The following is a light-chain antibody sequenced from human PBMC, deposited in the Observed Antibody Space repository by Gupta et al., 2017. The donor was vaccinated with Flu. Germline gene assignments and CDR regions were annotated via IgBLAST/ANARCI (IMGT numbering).Light chain of an antibody. CDR3: QSYDSSLSAVV. V-gene: IGLV1-40*01. CDR1: SSNIGTYYD. Sequence: SVLTQPPSVSGSPGQRVTISCTGSSSNIGTYYDVHWYQQVPGTAPKLLIFGNTNRPSGVPDRFSGSKSGTSASLVITGLQAGDEADYYCQSYDSSLSAVVFGGGTKLTVL. J-gene: IGLJ2*01. CDR2: GNT.